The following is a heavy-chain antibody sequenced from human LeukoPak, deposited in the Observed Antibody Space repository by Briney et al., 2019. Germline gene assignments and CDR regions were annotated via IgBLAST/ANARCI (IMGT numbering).Heavy chain of an antibody. Sequence: GASVKVSCKASGYTFTGYYMHWVRQAPGQGLEWMGWINPNSGGTNYAQKFQSRVTMTRDTSISTAYMELSRLRSDDTAVYYCARVGTSITILLDYWGQGTLVTVSS. CDR2: INPNSGGT. CDR1: GYTFTGYY. J-gene: IGHJ4*02. V-gene: IGHV1-2*02. D-gene: IGHD3-10*01. CDR3: ARVGTSITILLDY.